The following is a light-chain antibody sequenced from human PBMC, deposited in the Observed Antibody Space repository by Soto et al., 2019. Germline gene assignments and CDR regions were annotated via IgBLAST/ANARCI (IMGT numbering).Light chain of an antibody. J-gene: IGKJ5*01. CDR2: DAS. CDR1: LSVSSY. V-gene: IGKV3-11*01. Sequence: EIVLTQSPATLSLSPGERATLPCRTSLSVSSYLAWYQQKPGQAPRLLIYDASNRATGIPARFTGSGSGTDFNLTISTLEPEDFAVYYCQQRQYWPPITFGQGTRLEIK. CDR3: QQRQYWPPIT.